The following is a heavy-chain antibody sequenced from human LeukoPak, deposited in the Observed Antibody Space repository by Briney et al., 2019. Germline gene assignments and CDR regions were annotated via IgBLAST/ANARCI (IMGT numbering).Heavy chain of an antibody. D-gene: IGHD1-14*01. CDR2: INPNGGGT. CDR1: GYTFTGYY. Sequence: ASVKVSCKASGYTFTGYYIHSVRPAPGQGLEWMGWINPNGGGTNYAQKFQGRVTMTRDTSISTAYMEMSRLRSDDTALYYCAGGITGGDYWGQGTLVSVSS. J-gene: IGHJ4*02. V-gene: IGHV1-2*02. CDR3: AGGITGGDY.